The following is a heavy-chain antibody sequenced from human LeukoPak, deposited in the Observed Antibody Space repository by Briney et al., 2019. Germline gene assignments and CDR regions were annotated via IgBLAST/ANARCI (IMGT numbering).Heavy chain of an antibody. CDR1: GYTFVNYG. V-gene: IGHV1-18*01. CDR2: ISTYNGNT. CDR3: ARAVGGDGSGSL. Sequence: GASVKVSCKGSGYTFVNYGINWVRQAPGQGLEWMGWISTYNGNTVHAEKFQDRLTMTTDTSTTTGYMELKSLTFDDTAVYYCARAVGGDGSGSLWGPGTLVTVSS. J-gene: IGHJ4*02. D-gene: IGHD3-10*01.